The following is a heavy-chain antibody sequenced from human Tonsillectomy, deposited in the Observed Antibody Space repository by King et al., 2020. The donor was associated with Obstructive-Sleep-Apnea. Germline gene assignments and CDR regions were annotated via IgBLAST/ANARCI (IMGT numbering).Heavy chain of an antibody. D-gene: IGHD3-22*01. V-gene: IGHV3-21*01. CDR3: ARDYYDSSSYPGFDP. CDR2: LSSDNSYV. J-gene: IGHJ5*02. Sequence: VQLVESGGGLVKPGGSLRLSCAASGFTFRSYFMNWVRQAPGKGLEWVSSLSSDNSYVKYADSVKGRFTISRDNAKNSLYLQMNSLRAEDTAVYYCARDYYDSSSYPGFDPWGQGTLVAVSS. CDR1: GFTFRSYF.